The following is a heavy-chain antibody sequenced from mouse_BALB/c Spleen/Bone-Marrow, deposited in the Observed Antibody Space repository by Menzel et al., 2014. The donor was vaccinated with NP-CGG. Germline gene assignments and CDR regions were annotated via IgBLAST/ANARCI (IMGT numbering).Heavy chain of an antibody. CDR2: IYPGNSDT. V-gene: IGHV1-5*01. CDR1: GYTFINYW. J-gene: IGHJ3*01. D-gene: IGHD2-4*01. CDR3: TSYYYDYDDLGGFAY. Sequence: VQLQQSGTGLARPGASVKMSCKASGYTFINYWLYWVKQRPGQGLEWIGAIYPGNSDTSYNQKFKAKAKLTAVTSTSNSYMEVSSLTNEDSAIYYCTSYYYDYDDLGGFAYWGQGTPVTVSA.